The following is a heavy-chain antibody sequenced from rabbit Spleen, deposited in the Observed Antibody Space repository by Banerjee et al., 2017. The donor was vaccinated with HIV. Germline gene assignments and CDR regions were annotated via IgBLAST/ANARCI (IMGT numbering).Heavy chain of an antibody. D-gene: IGHD6-1*01. CDR3: VRDQARMLDL. CDR2: IYTGSGQT. CDR1: GLDFSSSYW. J-gene: IGHJ3*01. Sequence: QEQLVEYGGDLVQPEGSLTLTCTASGLDFSSSYWICWVRQAPGKGLERIGCIYTGSGQTWYASWAKGRFTITRSTSLNTVTLQLNSLTGADTATYFCVRDQARMLDLWGQGTLVTVS. V-gene: IGHV1S43*01.